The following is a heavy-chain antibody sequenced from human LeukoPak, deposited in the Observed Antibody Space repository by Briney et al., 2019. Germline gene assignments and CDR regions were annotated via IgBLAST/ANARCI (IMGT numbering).Heavy chain of an antibody. CDR2: ISSSSSYI. CDR1: GFTFSSYS. V-gene: IGHV3-21*01. CDR3: ARDFRPDHLSSSWSLN. D-gene: IGHD6-13*01. Sequence: GGSLRLSCAASGFTFSSYSMNWVRQAPGKGLEWVSSISSSSSYIYYADSVKGRFTISRDNAKNSLYLQMNSLRAEDTAVYYRARDFRPDHLSSSWSLNWGQGTLVTVSS. J-gene: IGHJ4*02.